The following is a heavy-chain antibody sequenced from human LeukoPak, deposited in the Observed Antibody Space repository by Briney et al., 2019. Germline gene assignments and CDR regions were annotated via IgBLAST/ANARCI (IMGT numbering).Heavy chain of an antibody. D-gene: IGHD5-18*01. Sequence: NASETLSLTCTVSGGSISSSSYYWGWIRQPPGKGLEWIGSIYYSGSTYYNPSLKSRVTISVDTSKNQFSLKLSSVTAADTAVYYCARQGDDTAMVSYWGQGTLVTVSS. J-gene: IGHJ4*02. CDR2: IYYSGST. CDR3: ARQGDDTAMVSY. V-gene: IGHV4-39*01. CDR1: GGSISSSSYY.